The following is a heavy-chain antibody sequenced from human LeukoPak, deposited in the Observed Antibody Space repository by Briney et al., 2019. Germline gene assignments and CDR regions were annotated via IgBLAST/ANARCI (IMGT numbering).Heavy chain of an antibody. V-gene: IGHV3-23*01. D-gene: IGHD6-19*01. CDR2: ISGSGGST. CDR1: GFTFSSYA. J-gene: IGHJ4*02. CDR3: AKVALYSSGWSVDKYYFDY. Sequence: GSLRLSCAASGFTFSSYAMSWVRQAPGKGLEWVSDISGSGGSTHYADSVKGRFTISRDNSKNTLYLQMNSLRAEDTAVYYCAKVALYSSGWSVDKYYFDYWGQGTLVTVSS.